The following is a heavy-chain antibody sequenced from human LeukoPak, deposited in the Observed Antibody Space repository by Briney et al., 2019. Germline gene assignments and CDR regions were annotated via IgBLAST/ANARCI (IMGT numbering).Heavy chain of an antibody. CDR1: GFTFSSYW. CDR3: ARIDSNPVYDILTGYYRY. CDR2: IKQDGSEK. Sequence: GESLKISCAASGFTFSSYWMSWVRQAPGKGLEWVANIKQDGSEKYYVDSVKGRFTISRDNAKNSLYLQMNSLRAEDTAVYYCARIDSNPVYDILTGYYRYWGQGTLVTVSS. V-gene: IGHV3-7*01. J-gene: IGHJ4*02. D-gene: IGHD3-9*01.